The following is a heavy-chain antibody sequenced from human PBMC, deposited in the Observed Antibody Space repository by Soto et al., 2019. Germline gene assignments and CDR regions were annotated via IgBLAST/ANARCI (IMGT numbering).Heavy chain of an antibody. J-gene: IGHJ4*02. CDR3: ERDPGNCSGGSCSGGGWYFDY. V-gene: IGHV3-53*02. CDR2: IYSGGST. D-gene: IGHD2-15*01. Sequence: EVQLVETGGGLIQPGGSLRLSCAASGFTVSSNYMSWVRQAPGKGLEWVSVIYSGGSTYYADSVKGRFTISRDNSKNTLYLQMNSWRAEDTAVYYCERDPGNCSGGSCSGGGWYFDYWGQGTLVTVSS. CDR1: GFTVSSNY.